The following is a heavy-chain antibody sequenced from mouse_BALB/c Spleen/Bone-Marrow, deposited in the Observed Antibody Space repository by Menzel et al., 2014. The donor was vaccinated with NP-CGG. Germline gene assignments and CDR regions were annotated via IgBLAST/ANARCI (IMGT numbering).Heavy chain of an antibody. Sequence: EVKVVESGGGLVQPGGSRKLSSAASGFTFSSFGMHWVRQAPEKGLEWVAYISSGSSTIYYADTVKGRFTISRDNPKNTLFLQMTSLRSEDTAMYYCAREGDYGNYWYFDVWGAGTTVTVSS. V-gene: IGHV5-17*02. J-gene: IGHJ1*01. CDR3: AREGDYGNYWYFDV. CDR2: ISSGSSTI. CDR1: GFTFSSFG. D-gene: IGHD2-1*01.